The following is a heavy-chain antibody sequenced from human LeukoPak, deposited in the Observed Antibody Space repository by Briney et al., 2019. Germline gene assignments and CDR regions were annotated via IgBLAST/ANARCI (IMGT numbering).Heavy chain of an antibody. CDR3: ARDRSGYYDSSGYPDY. V-gene: IGHV3-30*04. Sequence: GGSLRLSCAASGFTFSSYAMHWVRQAPGKGLEWVAVISYDGSNKYYADSVKGRFTISRDNSKNTLYLQMNSLRAEDTAVYYCARDRSGYYDSSGYPDYWGQGTLVTVSS. D-gene: IGHD3-22*01. J-gene: IGHJ4*02. CDR2: ISYDGSNK. CDR1: GFTFSSYA.